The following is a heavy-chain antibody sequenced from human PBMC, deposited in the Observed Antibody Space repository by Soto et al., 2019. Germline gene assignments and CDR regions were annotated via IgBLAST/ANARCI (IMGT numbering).Heavy chain of an antibody. CDR3: ATRMSMDPY. D-gene: IGHD3-10*01. Sequence: EAHLVGSGGGLVQPGGSLRLSCAASGFAVSANYLSWVRQAPGKGLEWVSLIYSGGDTDYADSVRGRFTISRDNSKNTLYLQMNSLKAEDTAVYYCATRMSMDPYWGQGALVNVSS. CDR1: GFAVSANY. V-gene: IGHV3-66*01. CDR2: IYSGGDT. J-gene: IGHJ4*02.